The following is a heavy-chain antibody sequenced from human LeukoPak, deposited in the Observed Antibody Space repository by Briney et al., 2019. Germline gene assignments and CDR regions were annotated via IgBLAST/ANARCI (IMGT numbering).Heavy chain of an antibody. J-gene: IGHJ4*02. V-gene: IGHV3-48*04. D-gene: IGHD5-12*01. CDR1: GFTFSSYS. CDR3: ARDVVGYSGYATYYFDY. CDR2: ISSSSSTI. Sequence: GGSLRLSCAASGFTFSSYSMNWVRQAPGKGLEWVSYISSSSSTIYYADSVKGRFTISRDNAKNSLYLQMNSLRAEDTAVYYCARDVVGYSGYATYYFDYWGQGTLVTVSS.